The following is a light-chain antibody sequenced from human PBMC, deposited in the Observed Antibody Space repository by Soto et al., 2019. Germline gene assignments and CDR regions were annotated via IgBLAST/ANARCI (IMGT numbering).Light chain of an antibody. Sequence: QSALTQPPSASGSPGQSVTISCTGTSSDVGGYYYVSWYQQHPGKAPKLMIYEISKRPSGVPDRFSGSKSGNTASLTVSGLEAEDEAYYYCSSYAGSSTLVFGAGTKLTVL. CDR3: SSYAGSSTLV. CDR2: EIS. J-gene: IGLJ3*02. CDR1: SSDVGGYYY. V-gene: IGLV2-8*01.